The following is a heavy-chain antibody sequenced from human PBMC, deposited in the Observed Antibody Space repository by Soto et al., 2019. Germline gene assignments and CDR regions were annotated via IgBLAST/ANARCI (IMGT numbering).Heavy chain of an antibody. V-gene: IGHV1-18*04. Sequence: QVQLVQSGAEVKKPGASVKVSCKASGYTFTNYGISWVRQAPGQGLEWMGWINTYNYNPHYAQKLQGGLTMTTDTPPSTAYMELRSLRSDDTAVYYCARSEQWLTGNMGGYWGQGTLVTVYS. D-gene: IGHD1-20*01. J-gene: IGHJ4*02. CDR1: GYTFTNYG. CDR2: INTYNYNP. CDR3: ARSEQWLTGNMGGY.